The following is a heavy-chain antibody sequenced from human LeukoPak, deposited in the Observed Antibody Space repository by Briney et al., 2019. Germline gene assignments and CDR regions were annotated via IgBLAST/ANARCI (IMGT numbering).Heavy chain of an antibody. V-gene: IGHV3-30*04. D-gene: IGHD3-22*01. CDR1: GFTFSSYA. Sequence: GGSLRLSCAASGFTFSSYAMHWVRQAPGKGLEWVAVISYDGSNKYYADSVKGRFTISRDNSKNTLYLQMNSLRAEDTAVYYCARDAITMIPYYYYMDVWGKGTTVTVSS. CDR2: ISYDGSNK. J-gene: IGHJ6*03. CDR3: ARDAITMIPYYYYMDV.